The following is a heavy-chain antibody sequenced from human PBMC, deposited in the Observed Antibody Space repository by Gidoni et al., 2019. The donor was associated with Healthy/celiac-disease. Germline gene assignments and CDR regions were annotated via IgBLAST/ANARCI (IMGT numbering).Heavy chain of an antibody. V-gene: IGHV3-11*05. Sequence: QVQLVESGAGLVKPGGAPRVTCAAYGFTCSDYYMSLVRQGPGKGLVWTSYNDRNFRYKDYADSVKGRFTISRDNAKNSLYLQMNSLRAEDTAVYYCARGSSGVSAAAAIDYWGQGTLVTVSS. CDR2: NDRNFRYK. D-gene: IGHD6-13*01. CDR1: GFTCSDYY. CDR3: ARGSSGVSAAAAIDY. J-gene: IGHJ4*02.